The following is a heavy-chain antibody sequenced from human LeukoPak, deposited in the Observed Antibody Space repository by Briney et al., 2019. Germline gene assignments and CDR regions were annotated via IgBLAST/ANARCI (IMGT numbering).Heavy chain of an antibody. J-gene: IGHJ4*02. CDR1: GFTFSDHY. Sequence: GGSLRLSCAASGFTFSDHYMDWVRQAPGKGLEWVGRIRNKANSYTTEYAASVKGRFTISRDDSKNSLYLQMNSLKTEDTALYYCASSLGIGYWGQGTLVTVSS. CDR3: ASSLGIGY. D-gene: IGHD6-13*01. CDR2: IRNKANSYTT. V-gene: IGHV3-72*01.